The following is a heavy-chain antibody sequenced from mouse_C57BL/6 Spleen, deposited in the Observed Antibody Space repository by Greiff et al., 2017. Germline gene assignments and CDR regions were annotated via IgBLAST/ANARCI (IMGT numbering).Heavy chain of an antibody. Sequence: VQLQQSGPELVKPGASVKISCKASGYAFSSSWMNWVKQRPGKGLEWIGRIYPGDGDTNYNGKFKGKATLTADKSSSTAYMQLSSLTSEDSAVYFCARSYYYGSPYWYFDVWGTGTTVTVSS. V-gene: IGHV1-82*01. D-gene: IGHD1-1*01. J-gene: IGHJ1*03. CDR2: IYPGDGDT. CDR1: GYAFSSSW. CDR3: ARSYYYGSPYWYFDV.